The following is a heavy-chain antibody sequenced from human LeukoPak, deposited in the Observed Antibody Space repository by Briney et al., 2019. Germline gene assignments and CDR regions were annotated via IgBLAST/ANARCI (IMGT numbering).Heavy chain of an antibody. D-gene: IGHD2-15*01. V-gene: IGHV3-21*01. J-gene: IGHJ4*02. Sequence: GESLRLSCAASGFTFSSYSMNWVRQAPGKGLEWVSSISGSSSNIYYAGSVKGRFTISRDNAKNSLYLQMNSLRAEDTAVYYCARPLGYCTSGSCFPDYWGQGTLVTVSS. CDR1: GFTFSSYS. CDR3: ARPLGYCTSGSCFPDY. CDR2: ISGSSSNI.